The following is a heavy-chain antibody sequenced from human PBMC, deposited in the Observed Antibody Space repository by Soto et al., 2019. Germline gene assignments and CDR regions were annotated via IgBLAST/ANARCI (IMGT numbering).Heavy chain of an antibody. CDR2: ISPRSDYI. J-gene: IGHJ4*02. CDR1: GFIFSSYS. D-gene: IGHD3-10*01. CDR3: ARVSGTLERYSDLDY. Sequence: EVQLVESGGGLVKPGGSLRLSCAASGFIFSSYSMNWVRQAPGKGLEWVSSISPRSDYIYFADSMRGRFTISRDNAQNSLYLQMNKLRAEDTAVYHCARVSGTLERYSDLDYWGQGTLVTVSS. V-gene: IGHV3-21*06.